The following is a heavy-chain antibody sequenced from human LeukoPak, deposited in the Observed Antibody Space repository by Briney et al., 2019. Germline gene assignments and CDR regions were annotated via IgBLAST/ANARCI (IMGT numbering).Heavy chain of an antibody. V-gene: IGHV3-23*01. D-gene: IGHD1-26*01. CDR3: AKGAELLDGRVAFDI. Sequence: GGSLRLSCAASGFTFSSYAMSWVRQAPGKGLQWFSAISGSGGSTYYADSVKGRFTISRDNSKNTLYLQMNSLRAEDTAVYYGAKGAELLDGRVAFDIWGQGTMVTVSS. J-gene: IGHJ3*02. CDR2: ISGSGGST. CDR1: GFTFSSYA.